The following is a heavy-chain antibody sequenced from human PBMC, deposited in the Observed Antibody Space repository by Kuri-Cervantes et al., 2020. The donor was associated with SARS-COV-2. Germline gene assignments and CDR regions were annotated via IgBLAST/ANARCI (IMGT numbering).Heavy chain of an antibody. CDR2: IIPIFGTA. J-gene: IGHJ6*02. D-gene: IGHD6-25*01. CDR3: ASSPESGPYYYYYGMDV. V-gene: IGHV1-69*06. CDR1: GYTFTSYA. Sequence: SVKVSCKASGYTFTSYAISWVRQAPGQGLEWMGGIIPIFGTANYAQKFQGRVTITADKSTSTAYMELSSLRSEDTAVYYCASSPESGPYYYYYGMDVWGQGTTVTVSS.